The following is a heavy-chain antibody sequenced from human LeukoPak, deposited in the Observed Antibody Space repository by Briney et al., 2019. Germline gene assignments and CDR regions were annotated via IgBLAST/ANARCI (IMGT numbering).Heavy chain of an antibody. J-gene: IGHJ5*02. D-gene: IGHD6-19*01. CDR2: INPNSGGT. CDR1: GYTFTGYY. Sequence: GASVKVSCKASGYTFTGYYMHWVRQAPGQGLEWMGRINPNSGGTNYAQKFQGRVTMTRDTSISTAYMELSSLRSEDTAVYYCARGRQWPGFGFDPWGQGTLVTVSS. V-gene: IGHV1-2*06. CDR3: ARGRQWPGFGFDP.